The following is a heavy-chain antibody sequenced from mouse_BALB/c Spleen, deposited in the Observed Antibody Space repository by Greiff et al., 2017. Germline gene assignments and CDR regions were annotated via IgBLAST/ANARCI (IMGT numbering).Heavy chain of an antibody. CDR2: ISYSGST. J-gene: IGHJ3*01. Sequence: EVQLQQSGPGLVKPSQSLSLTCTVTGYSITSDYAWNWIRQFPGNKLEWMGYISYSGSTSYNPSLKSRISITRDTSKNQFFLQLNSVTTEDTATYYCARSTARATIAYWGQGTLVTVSA. CDR3: ARSTARATIAY. V-gene: IGHV3-2*02. D-gene: IGHD3-2*01. CDR1: GYSITSDYA.